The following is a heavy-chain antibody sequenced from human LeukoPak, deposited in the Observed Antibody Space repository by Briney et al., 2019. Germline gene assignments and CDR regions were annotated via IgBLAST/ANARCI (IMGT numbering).Heavy chain of an antibody. V-gene: IGHV3-48*03. CDR3: ARDSAMVRGRIPYNWFDP. CDR1: GFTFSTYA. J-gene: IGHJ5*02. Sequence: PGGSLRLSCAASGFTFSTYAITWVRQGPGKGLEWVSYISSFGDTIHYADSVRGRFTISRDDAKNSLYLQMNSLRAEDTGVYYCARDSAMVRGRIPYNWFDPWGQGTLVTVSS. CDR2: ISSFGDTI. D-gene: IGHD3-10*01.